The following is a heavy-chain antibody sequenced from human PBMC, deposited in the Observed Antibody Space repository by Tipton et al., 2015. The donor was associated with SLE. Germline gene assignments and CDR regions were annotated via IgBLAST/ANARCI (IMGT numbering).Heavy chain of an antibody. J-gene: IGHJ4*02. CDR2: IIPIFGTA. V-gene: IGHV1-69*13. CDR3: ARDGYYDYMYFDF. D-gene: IGHD3-16*01. CDR1: GYTFTNYG. Sequence: QSGPEVKKPGASVKVSCKASGYTFTNYGISWVRQAPGQGLEWMGGIIPIFGTANYAQKFQGRVTITADESTSTAYMELSSLRSEDTAVYYCARDGYYDYMYFDFWGQGTLVTVSS.